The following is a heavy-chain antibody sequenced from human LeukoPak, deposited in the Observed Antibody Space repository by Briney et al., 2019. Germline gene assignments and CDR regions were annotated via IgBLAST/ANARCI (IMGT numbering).Heavy chain of an antibody. Sequence: PGGSLRLSCAASGFTFSSYGMHWVRQAPGKGLEWVAFIRYDGSNKYYADSVKGRFTISRDNAKNSLYLHLNSLRAEDTAVYYCARDHHASGSYYHSWGQGTLVTVSS. J-gene: IGHJ4*02. CDR1: GFTFSSYG. CDR2: IRYDGSNK. CDR3: ARDHHASGSYYHS. D-gene: IGHD3-10*01. V-gene: IGHV3-30*02.